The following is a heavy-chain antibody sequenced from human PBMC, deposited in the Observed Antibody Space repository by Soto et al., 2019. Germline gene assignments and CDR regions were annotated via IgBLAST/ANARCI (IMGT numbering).Heavy chain of an antibody. CDR3: ARDRPRIEYYYDSSGSDAFDI. J-gene: IGHJ3*02. Sequence: GASVKVSCKASGYTFTSYAMHWVRQAPGQRLEWMGWINAGNGNTKYSQKFQGRVTITRDTSASTAYMELSSLRSEDTAVYYCARDRPRIEYYYDSSGSDAFDIWRQRTMVTVSS. V-gene: IGHV1-3*01. D-gene: IGHD3-22*01. CDR2: INAGNGNT. CDR1: GYTFTSYA.